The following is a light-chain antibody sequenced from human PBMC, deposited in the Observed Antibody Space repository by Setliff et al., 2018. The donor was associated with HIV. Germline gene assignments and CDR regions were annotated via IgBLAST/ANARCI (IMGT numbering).Light chain of an antibody. CDR1: SSDVGGYSH. CDR2: EVR. Sequence: QSALTQPASVSGSPGQSITISCTGTSSDVGGYSHVSWYQQHPGKAPKLIIYEVRNRPSGVSNRFSGSKSVNTASLTISGLRAEDEADYYCSPYAITNTRPFGTGTRSPS. J-gene: IGLJ1*01. V-gene: IGLV2-14*01. CDR3: SPYAITNTRP.